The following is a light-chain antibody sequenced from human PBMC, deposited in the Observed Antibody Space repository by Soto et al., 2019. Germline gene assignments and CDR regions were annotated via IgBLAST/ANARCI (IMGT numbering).Light chain of an antibody. J-gene: IGKJ1*01. CDR2: GAS. CDR3: QQYNTWLWT. CDR1: QSVNAN. Sequence: EVVMTQSPATLSVSPGERATLSCRASQSVNANLAWYQQKPGQAPRLLIHGASTRATGIPARFSGSGFGTEFILTISSLQSEDFAVYYCQQYNTWLWTFGKGTKVEIK. V-gene: IGKV3-15*01.